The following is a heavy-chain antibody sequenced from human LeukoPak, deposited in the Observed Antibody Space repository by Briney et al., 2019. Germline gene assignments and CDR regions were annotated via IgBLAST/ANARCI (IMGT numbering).Heavy chain of an antibody. V-gene: IGHV3-7*03. CDR1: GFTFSSYW. Sequence: PGGSLRLSCAASGFTFSSYWMSWVRQAPGKGLEWVANIKQDGSEKYYVDSVKGRFTISRDNAKNSLYLQMNSLRSEDTAVYYCARTNPYDFWSGYYEYFQHWGQGTLVTVSS. CDR3: ARTNPYDFWSGYYEYFQH. D-gene: IGHD3-3*01. J-gene: IGHJ1*01. CDR2: IKQDGSEK.